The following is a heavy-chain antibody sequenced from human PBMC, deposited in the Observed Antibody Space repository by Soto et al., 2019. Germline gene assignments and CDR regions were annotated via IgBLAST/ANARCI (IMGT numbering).Heavy chain of an antibody. V-gene: IGHV4-31*03. CDR1: GGSISSGGYY. D-gene: IGHD3-3*01. J-gene: IGHJ3*02. Sequence: ILSLTCTVSGGSISSGGYYWSWIRQHPGKGLEWIGYIYYSGSTYYNPSLKSRVTISVDTSKNQFSLKLSSVTAADTAVYYCARGRIVTIFGVVKGLDAFDIWGQGTMVTVS. CDR2: IYYSGST. CDR3: ARGRIVTIFGVVKGLDAFDI.